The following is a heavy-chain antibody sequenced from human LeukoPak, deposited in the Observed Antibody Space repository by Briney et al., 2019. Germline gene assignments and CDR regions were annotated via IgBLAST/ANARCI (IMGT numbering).Heavy chain of an antibody. CDR1: GFSFSSYA. D-gene: IGHD3-10*01. CDR2: ISTNGGST. CDR3: AKSSPGSGSYYSPFDY. V-gene: IGHV3-64*01. J-gene: IGHJ4*02. Sequence: PGGSLRLSCAASGFSFSSYAMHWVRQAPGKGLEYVSAISTNGGSTYYANSVKGRFTISRDNSKNTLYLQMGSLRAEDTALYYCAKSSPGSGSYYSPFDYWGQGTLVTVSS.